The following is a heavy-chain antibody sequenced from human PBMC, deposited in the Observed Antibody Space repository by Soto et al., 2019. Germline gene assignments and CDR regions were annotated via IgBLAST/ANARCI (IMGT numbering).Heavy chain of an antibody. D-gene: IGHD3-9*01. CDR3: AKLKAAYYYYGMDV. J-gene: IGHJ6*01. CDR2: ISGSGGST. Sequence: EVQLLESGGGLVQPGGSLRLSCAASGFTFSSYAMTWVRQAPGKGLEWVSSISGSGGSTYYADSVRGRFTISRDNSKSTLNLKMNRLRAEDTSVYYCAKLKAAYYYYGMDVWGQGTTVTVSS. V-gene: IGHV3-23*01. CDR1: GFTFSSYA.